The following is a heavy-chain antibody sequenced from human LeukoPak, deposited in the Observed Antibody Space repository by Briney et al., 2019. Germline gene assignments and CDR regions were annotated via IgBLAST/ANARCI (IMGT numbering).Heavy chain of an antibody. CDR3: ARNRKSIGSHGGVDWFDP. V-gene: IGHV4-34*01. CDR2: IYYTGNT. D-gene: IGHD1-26*01. Sequence: SETLSLTCAVYGGSFSGYYWSWIRQPPGKGLEWIGSIYYTGNTYYNASLKSQVSISIDTSKNQFSLKLSSVTAADTAVYYCARNRKSIGSHGGVDWFDPWGQGTLVTVSS. J-gene: IGHJ5*02. CDR1: GGSFSGYY.